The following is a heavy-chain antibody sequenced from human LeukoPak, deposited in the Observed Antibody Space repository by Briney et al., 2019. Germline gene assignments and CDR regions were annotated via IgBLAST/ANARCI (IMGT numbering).Heavy chain of an antibody. V-gene: IGHV3-23*01. Sequence: GGSLRLSCAASGFTVSSYAMSWVRQAPGKGLEWVSAISGSGGSTYYADSVKGRFTISRDNSKNTLYLQMNSLRAEDTAVYYCATSGPPYSSGWLGPFDYWGQGTLVTVSS. CDR2: ISGSGGST. CDR1: GFTVSSYA. J-gene: IGHJ4*02. D-gene: IGHD6-19*01. CDR3: ATSGPPYSSGWLGPFDY.